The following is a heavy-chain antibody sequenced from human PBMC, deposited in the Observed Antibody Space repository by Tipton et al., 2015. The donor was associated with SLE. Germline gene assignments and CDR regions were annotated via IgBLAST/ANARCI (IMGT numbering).Heavy chain of an antibody. D-gene: IGHD4-17*01. CDR1: GGSFSGYY. J-gene: IGHJ3*02. V-gene: IGHV4-38-2*01. Sequence: TLSLTCAVYGGSFSGYYWGWIRQPPGKGLEWIGSIYHSGSTYYNPSLKSRVTISVDTSKNQFSLKLSSVTAADTAVYYCARKPRYGDLVNAFDIWGQGTMVTVSS. CDR2: IYHSGST. CDR3: ARKPRYGDLVNAFDI.